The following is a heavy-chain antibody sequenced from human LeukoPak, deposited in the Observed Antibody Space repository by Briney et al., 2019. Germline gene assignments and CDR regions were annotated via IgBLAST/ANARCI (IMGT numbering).Heavy chain of an antibody. V-gene: IGHV1-69*13. D-gene: IGHD3-3*01. CDR3: ARGGPLRFLEWLSF. CDR2: IIPIFGTA. Sequence: SVKVSCKTSGGTFSSYAISWVRQAPGQGLEWMGGIIPIFGTANYAQKFQGRVTITADESTSTAYMELSSLRSEDTAVYYCARGGPLRFLEWLSFWGQGTLVTVSS. CDR1: GGTFSSYA. J-gene: IGHJ4*02.